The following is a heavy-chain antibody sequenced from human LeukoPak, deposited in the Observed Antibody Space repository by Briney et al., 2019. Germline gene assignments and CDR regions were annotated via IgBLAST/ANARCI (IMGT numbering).Heavy chain of an antibody. D-gene: IGHD3-10*02. CDR1: GFTFSTYR. Sequence: GGSLRLSCAASGFTFSTYRINWVRQAPEKGLEWVSSISSSSVYIYYADSVKGRFTISRDNAKNSLYLQMNSLRAEDTAVYYCAELGITMIGGVWGKGTTVTISS. CDR3: AELGITMIGGV. J-gene: IGHJ6*04. V-gene: IGHV3-21*01. CDR2: ISSSSVYI.